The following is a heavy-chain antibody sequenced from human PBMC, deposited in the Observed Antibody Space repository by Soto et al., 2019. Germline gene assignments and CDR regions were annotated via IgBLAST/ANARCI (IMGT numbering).Heavy chain of an antibody. CDR1: GGSFRGYY. J-gene: IGHJ3*02. CDR3: AGRYCSGGRCYLGAFDI. V-gene: IGHV4-34*01. D-gene: IGHD2-15*01. CDR2: INHSGST. Sequence: QEQLQQWGAGLLRPSQTLSRTCAVYGGSFRGYYWSWIRQPPGKGLEWIGEINHSGSTNYNPSLKSRVTISVDTSKHQCSLKLSSVTAADTAVYYCAGRYCSGGRCYLGAFDICGKGTMVTVSS.